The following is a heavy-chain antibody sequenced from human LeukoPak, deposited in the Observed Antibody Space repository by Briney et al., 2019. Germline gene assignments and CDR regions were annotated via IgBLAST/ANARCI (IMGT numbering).Heavy chain of an antibody. CDR3: ATNYYGSGPLDY. V-gene: IGHV1-24*01. CDR2: FDPEDGET. J-gene: IGHJ4*02. D-gene: IGHD3-10*01. CDR1: GYTLTELS. Sequence: VASVKVSCKVSGYTLTELSMHWVRQAPGQGLEWMGGFDPEDGETIYAQKFQGRVTMTEDTSTDTAYMELSSLRSEDTAVYYCATNYYGSGPLDYWGQGTLVTVSS.